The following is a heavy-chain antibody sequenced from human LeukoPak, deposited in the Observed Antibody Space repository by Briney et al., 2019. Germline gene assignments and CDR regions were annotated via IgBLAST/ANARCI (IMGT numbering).Heavy chain of an antibody. J-gene: IGHJ3*02. Sequence: PSGTLSLTCTVSGDSISSGGYYWSWIRQPPGKGLEWIGYIYYSGSTYYNPSLKSRVTISVDRSKNQFSLKLSSVTAADTAVYYCAREPPLSDDFWSAFVIWGQGTMVTVSS. CDR1: GDSISSGGYY. CDR3: AREPPLSDDFWSAFVI. V-gene: IGHV4-30-2*01. CDR2: IYYSGST. D-gene: IGHD3-3*01.